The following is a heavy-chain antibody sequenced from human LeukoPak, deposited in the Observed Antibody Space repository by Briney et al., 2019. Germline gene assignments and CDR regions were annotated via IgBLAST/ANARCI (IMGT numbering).Heavy chain of an antibody. CDR2: ISAYNGNT. Sequence: APVKVSCKASGYTFTSYGISWVRQAPGQGLEWMGWISAYNGNTNYAQKLQGRVTMTTDTSTSTAYMELRSLRSDDTAVYYCARDGQGAARPGWMDVWGKGTTVTVSS. V-gene: IGHV1-18*01. J-gene: IGHJ6*04. CDR1: GYTFTSYG. D-gene: IGHD6-6*01. CDR3: ARDGQGAARPGWMDV.